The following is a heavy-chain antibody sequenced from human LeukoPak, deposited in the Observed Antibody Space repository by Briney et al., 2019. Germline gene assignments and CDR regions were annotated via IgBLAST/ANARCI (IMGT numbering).Heavy chain of an antibody. CDR1: GFTFSSYA. V-gene: IGHV3-23*01. D-gene: IGHD6-19*01. CDR2: ISGSGGST. Sequence: GGSLRLSCAASGFTFSSYAMSWVRQAPGKGLEWVSAISGSGGSTYYADSVKGRFTISRDNAKNTLYLQMHSLRAEDTAVYYSAQDQSGWYQSSHYFDYWGQRTLVTVSS. J-gene: IGHJ4*02. CDR3: AQDQSGWYQSSHYFDY.